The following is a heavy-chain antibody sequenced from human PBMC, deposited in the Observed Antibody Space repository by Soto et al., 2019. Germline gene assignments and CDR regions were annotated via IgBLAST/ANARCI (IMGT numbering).Heavy chain of an antibody. CDR3: ARLVVTIFGVVARYFDY. D-gene: IGHD3-3*01. V-gene: IGHV2-26*01. Sequence: AGATLVNPTETLTLTCTFSGFSLSNARMCVILIRQPPGKALEWLAHIFSNDEKSYSTSLKSSLTISKDTSKSQVVLTMTNMEPVDTGPYSCARLVVTIFGVVARYFDYWGQGTLVTVSS. CDR1: GFSLSNARMC. CDR2: IFSNDEK. J-gene: IGHJ4*02.